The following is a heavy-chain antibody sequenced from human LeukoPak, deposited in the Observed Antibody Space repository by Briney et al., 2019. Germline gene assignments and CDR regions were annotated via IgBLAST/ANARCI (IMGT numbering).Heavy chain of an antibody. CDR1: GYTFTNFG. CDR3: ARDLPLGSMGGSAFDL. Sequence: ASVKVSCKTSGYTFTNFGIGWVRQAPGQGLEWMGWISGGNGNTDYPQTLQDRFTMTTDTSTNTAYMELRNLRSDDTAVYYCARDLPLGSMGGSAFDLWGQGTLLIVS. D-gene: IGHD2-15*01. J-gene: IGHJ4*02. CDR2: ISGGNGNT. V-gene: IGHV1-18*01.